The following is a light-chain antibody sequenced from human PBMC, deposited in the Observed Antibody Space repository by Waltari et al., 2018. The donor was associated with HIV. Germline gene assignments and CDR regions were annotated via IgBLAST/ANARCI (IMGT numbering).Light chain of an antibody. CDR3: QQYYSTPPCT. CDR1: QDISNS. Sequence: DIPMTQSPSSLSASLGDRVVLTCRASQDISNSVAWYQQKPGKAPQLLLYAASRLESGVPSRFSGSGSGTDYTLTISSLQPEDFATYYCQQYYSTPPCTFGQGTKLEIK. V-gene: IGKV1-NL1*01. CDR2: AAS. J-gene: IGKJ2*02.